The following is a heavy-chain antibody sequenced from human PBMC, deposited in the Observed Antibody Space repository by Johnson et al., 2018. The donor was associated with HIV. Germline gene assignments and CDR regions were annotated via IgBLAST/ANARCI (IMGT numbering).Heavy chain of an antibody. J-gene: IGHJ3*02. CDR2: ISSSGSTV. Sequence: QVLLVESGGGLVQPGRSLRLSCAASGFSFSDYYMSWIRQAPGQGPAWVSYISSSGSTVYYADYVKGRFTISRYNAKNSLSLQMNSLRAEDTAVYYCAREGRHYYYSSGNAFDIWGQGTMVTVSS. V-gene: IGHV3-11*04. CDR3: AREGRHYYYSSGNAFDI. CDR1: GFSFSDYY. D-gene: IGHD3-22*01.